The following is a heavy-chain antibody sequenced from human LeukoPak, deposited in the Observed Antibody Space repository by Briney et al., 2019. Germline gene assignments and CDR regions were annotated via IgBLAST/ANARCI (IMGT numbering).Heavy chain of an antibody. Sequence: GGSLRLSCTASGFTFGDYVMSWVRQAPGKGLEWVGFIRSKAYGGTTKNAASVKGRFTISRDDSRSIAYLQMNSLKTEDTAVYYCTTLLVYDILTGYVRGFDYWGQGTLVTVSS. J-gene: IGHJ4*02. CDR3: TTLLVYDILTGYVRGFDY. D-gene: IGHD3-9*01. V-gene: IGHV3-49*04. CDR2: IRSKAYGGTT. CDR1: GFTFGDYV.